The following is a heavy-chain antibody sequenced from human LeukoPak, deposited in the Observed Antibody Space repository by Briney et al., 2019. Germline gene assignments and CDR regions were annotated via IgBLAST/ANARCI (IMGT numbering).Heavy chain of an antibody. D-gene: IGHD3-9*01. Sequence: SETLSLTCTVSGGSISSSSYYWGWIRQPPGKGLEWIGSIYYSGSTYYNPSLKSRVTISVDTSKNQFSLKLSSVTAADTAVYYCASPVILTGYDAFDIWGQGTMVTVSS. V-gene: IGHV4-39*07. CDR1: GGSISSSSYY. CDR3: ASPVILTGYDAFDI. J-gene: IGHJ3*02. CDR2: IYYSGST.